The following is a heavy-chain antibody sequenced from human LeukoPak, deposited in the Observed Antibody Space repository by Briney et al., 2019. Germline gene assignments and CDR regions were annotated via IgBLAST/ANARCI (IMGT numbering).Heavy chain of an antibody. CDR1: GESFSNYY. V-gene: IGHV4-34*01. CDR3: AGDSSGYYRFVAFDI. Sequence: SETLSLTCAVYGESFSNYYWSWLRQPPGKGLEWIGEINHSGSTNYNPSLKSRVTISIDTSKNQFSLKLSSVTAADTAVYYCAGDSSGYYRFVAFDIWGQGQWSPSRQ. CDR2: INHSGST. J-gene: IGHJ3*02. D-gene: IGHD3-22*01.